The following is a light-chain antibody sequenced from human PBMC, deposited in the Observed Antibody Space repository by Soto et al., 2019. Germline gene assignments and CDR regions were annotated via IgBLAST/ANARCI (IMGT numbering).Light chain of an antibody. V-gene: IGLV2-11*01. CDR1: SSDVGGYNY. CDR2: DVT. J-gene: IGLJ2*01. Sequence: QSVLTQPRSVSGSPGQSVTISCTGTSSDVGGYNYVSWYQQHPGKAPKLMIYDVTKRPSGVPDRFSGSKSGNTASLTISGLQAEDEADYYCCSYEGSYTLAVFGGGTKLTVL. CDR3: CSYEGSYTLAV.